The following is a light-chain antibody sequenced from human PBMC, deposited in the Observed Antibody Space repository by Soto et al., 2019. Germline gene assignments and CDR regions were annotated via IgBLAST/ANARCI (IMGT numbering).Light chain of an antibody. CDR1: QGIRND. V-gene: IGKV1-17*01. CDR2: AAS. Sequence: IQVTAAPSSLSASVLDKFTITCRASQGIRNDLGWYQQKPGKAPKRLIYAASSLQRGVPTRFSGSGSGTECSLTISSLQPEDFAIDYCLQHNSYPPTFGQGTKVDIK. J-gene: IGKJ1*01. CDR3: LQHNSYPPT.